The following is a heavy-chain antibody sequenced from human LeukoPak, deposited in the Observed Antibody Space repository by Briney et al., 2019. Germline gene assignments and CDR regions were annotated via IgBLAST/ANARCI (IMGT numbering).Heavy chain of an antibody. J-gene: IGHJ5*02. Sequence: GGSLRLSCAASGFTFTNYAMAWVRQAPGKGLVWVSHINGDGSSTSHADSVKGRFTISRDNAKSTLYLQMNSLRAEDTAVYYCARGGVPAAQDSWGQGTLVTVSS. V-gene: IGHV3-74*01. CDR2: INGDGSST. CDR3: ARGGVPAAQDS. D-gene: IGHD6-13*01. CDR1: GFTFTNYA.